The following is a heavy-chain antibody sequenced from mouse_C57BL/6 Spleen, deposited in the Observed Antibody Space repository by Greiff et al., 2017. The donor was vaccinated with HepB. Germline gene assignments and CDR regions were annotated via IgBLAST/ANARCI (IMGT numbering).Heavy chain of an antibody. Sequence: VQLQQSGAELVMPGASVKLSCKASGYTFTSYWMHWVKQRPGQGLEWIGEIDPSDSYTNYNQKFKGKSTLTVDKSSSTAYMQLSSLTSEDSAVYYCARSPLYYYAMDYWGQGTSVTVSS. D-gene: IGHD6-1*01. CDR2: IDPSDSYT. J-gene: IGHJ4*01. CDR3: ARSPLYYYAMDY. CDR1: GYTFTSYW. V-gene: IGHV1-69*01.